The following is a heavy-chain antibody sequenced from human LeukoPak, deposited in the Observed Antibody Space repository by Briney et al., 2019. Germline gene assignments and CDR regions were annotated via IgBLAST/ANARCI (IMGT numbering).Heavy chain of an antibody. CDR3: ARGYYDFGY. CDR2: ISYDGSNK. V-gene: IGHV3-30-3*01. CDR1: GFTFSSYA. D-gene: IGHD3-16*01. Sequence: GGSLRLSCAASGFTFSSYAMLWVRQAPGKGLEWVAVISYDGSNKYYADSVKGRFTISRDNSKNTLYLQMNSLRAEDTAVYYCARGYYDFGYWGQGTLVTVSS. J-gene: IGHJ4*02.